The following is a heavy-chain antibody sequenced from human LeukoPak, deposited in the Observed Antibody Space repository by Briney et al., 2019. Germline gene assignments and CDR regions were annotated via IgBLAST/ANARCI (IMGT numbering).Heavy chain of an antibody. V-gene: IGHV3-74*01. Sequence: GGSLRLSCAASGFTFSSYWMHWVRHAPGKGLVWVSRINSDGSSTSYADSVKGRFTISRDNAKNTLYLQMNSLRAEDTAVYYCARGEDFWSGYLTYYYYGMDVWGQGTTVTVSS. CDR3: ARGEDFWSGYLTYYYYGMDV. D-gene: IGHD3-3*01. CDR2: INSDGSST. J-gene: IGHJ6*02. CDR1: GFTFSSYW.